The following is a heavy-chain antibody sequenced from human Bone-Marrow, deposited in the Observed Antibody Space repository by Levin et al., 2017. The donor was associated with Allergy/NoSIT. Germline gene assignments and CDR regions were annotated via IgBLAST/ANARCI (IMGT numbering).Heavy chain of an antibody. CDR3: AKDTMKYSSGWYFKY. V-gene: IGHV3-23*01. Sequence: LSFPSSCFPFLPSALIWVRQAPGRGLEWVSAITGPGDTTYYADSVKGRFTISSDNSKNTLYLQMNTLTADDTAIYYCAKDTMKYSSGWYFKYWGQGTLVTVSS. CDR2: ITGPGDTT. CDR1: CFPFLPSA. D-gene: IGHD6-19*01. J-gene: IGHJ4*02.